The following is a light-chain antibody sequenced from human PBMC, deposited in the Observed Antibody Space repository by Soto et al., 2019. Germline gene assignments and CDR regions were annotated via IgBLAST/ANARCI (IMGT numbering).Light chain of an antibody. CDR3: QQYGSSPPRT. V-gene: IGKV3-20*01. CDR2: GAY. CDR1: QSVSSSY. J-gene: IGKJ2*01. Sequence: EIVLTQSPGTLSLSPGERATLSCRASQSVSSSYLAWYQQKPGQAPRLLIYGAYSRATGIPDRFSGSGSGTDFTLTISRLEPEDFAVYYCQQYGSSPPRTFGQGTKLEIK.